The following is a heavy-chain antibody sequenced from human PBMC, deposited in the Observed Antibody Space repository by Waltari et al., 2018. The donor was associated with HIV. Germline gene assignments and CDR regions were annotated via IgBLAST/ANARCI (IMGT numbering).Heavy chain of an antibody. J-gene: IGHJ6*02. CDR3: ARGVPVDTTMGKYYYYAMDG. CDR2: IGPSGGTT. Sequence: QVQLVQSGAEVKKPGASVKVSCKASGDTFSNYYLTWVRQAPGQGLEWMGIIGPSGGTTNYEKKFQGRVTMTRDTSTSTVYMALSSLRSEDTAIYYCARGVPVDTTMGKYYYYAMDGWGQGTTVTVSS. CDR1: GDTFSNYY. D-gene: IGHD5-18*01. V-gene: IGHV1-46*01.